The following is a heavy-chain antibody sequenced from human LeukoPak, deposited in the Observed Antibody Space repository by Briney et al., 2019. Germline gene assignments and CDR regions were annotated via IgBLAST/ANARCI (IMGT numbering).Heavy chain of an antibody. J-gene: IGHJ4*02. Sequence: ISAYNGNTNYAQKLQGRVTMTTDTSTSTAYMELRSLRSDDTAVYYCARSSLLLWFGELSDYWGQGTLVTVSS. CDR3: ARSSLLLWFGELSDY. D-gene: IGHD3-10*01. V-gene: IGHV1-18*01. CDR2: ISAYNGNT.